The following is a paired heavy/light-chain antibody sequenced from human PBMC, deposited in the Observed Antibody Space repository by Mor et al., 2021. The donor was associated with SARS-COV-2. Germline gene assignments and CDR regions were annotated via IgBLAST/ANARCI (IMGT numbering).Heavy chain of an antibody. D-gene: IGHD3-3*01. Sequence: EVQLLESGGGLVQPGGSLRLSCAASGFTFSSYAMTWVRQAPGKGLEWVSAIGGSTGSTYYADFVKGRFTISRDNSKNTLYLELNSLSAEDTAVYYCAKEGNDFWSGYYSFYYYYGMDVWGQGTTVTVSS. J-gene: IGHJ6*02. CDR1: GFTFSSYA. V-gene: IGHV3-23*01. CDR3: AKEGNDFWSGYYSFYYYYGMDV. CDR2: IGGSTGST.
Light chain of an antibody. Sequence: IQMTQSPSSLSASVGDRVTITCRASQGIRNDLGWYQQKPGKAPKLLIYAASSLQSGVPSRFSGSGSGTDFTLTISSLQPEDFATYYCLQDYNFPWTFGQGTKVEI. CDR3: LQDYNFPWT. CDR1: QGIRND. J-gene: IGKJ1*01. V-gene: IGKV1-6*01. CDR2: AAS.